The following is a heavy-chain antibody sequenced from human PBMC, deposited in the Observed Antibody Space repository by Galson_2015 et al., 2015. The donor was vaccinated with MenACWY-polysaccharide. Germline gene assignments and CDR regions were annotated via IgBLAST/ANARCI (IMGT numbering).Heavy chain of an antibody. Sequence: SLRLSCAASGFTFTNDSMNWVRQAPGKGLEWVSSIGGSGTTYYADSVKARFTISRANSRKSLFLQMSSLRSEDTALYYCAKDGRDTGQSQCLDPWGQGTLVTVSS. D-gene: IGHD5-18*01. J-gene: IGHJ5*02. V-gene: IGHV3-23*01. CDR3: AKDGRDTGQSQCLDP. CDR2: IGGSGTT. CDR1: GFTFTNDS.